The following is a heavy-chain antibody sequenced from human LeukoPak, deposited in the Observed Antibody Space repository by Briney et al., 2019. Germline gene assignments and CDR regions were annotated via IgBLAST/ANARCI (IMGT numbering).Heavy chain of an antibody. J-gene: IGHJ4*02. Sequence: SETLSLTCTVSGGSISSSSYYWGWIRQPPGKGLEWIGSIYYSGSTYYNPSLKSRVTISVDTSKNQFSLKLSSVTAADTAVYYCAGPMVRGLYYFDYWGQGTLVTVSS. CDR1: GGSISSSSYY. CDR3: AGPMVRGLYYFDY. CDR2: IYYSGST. D-gene: IGHD3-10*01. V-gene: IGHV4-39*01.